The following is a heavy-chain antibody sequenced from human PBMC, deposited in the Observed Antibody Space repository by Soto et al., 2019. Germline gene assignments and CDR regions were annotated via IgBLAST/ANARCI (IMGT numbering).Heavy chain of an antibody. Sequence: PSETLSLTCAVYGGSFSGYYWTWIRQTPGKGLEWIGEINESGSTNYKPSLKSRVTISADTSKKKFSLNVTSVTAADTAVYYCARGACSSNYCFTRWALDIWGQGTVVTV. V-gene: IGHV4-34*01. CDR3: ARGACSSNYCFTRWALDI. J-gene: IGHJ3*02. CDR1: GGSFSGYY. CDR2: INESGST. D-gene: IGHD2-2*01.